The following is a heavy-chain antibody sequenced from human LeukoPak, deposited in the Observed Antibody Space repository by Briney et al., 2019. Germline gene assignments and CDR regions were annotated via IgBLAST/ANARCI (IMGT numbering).Heavy chain of an antibody. CDR3: ATYYFDSGGFHFHH. CDR1: GFTFRSYG. V-gene: IGHV3-64*01. D-gene: IGHD3-22*01. Sequence: GGSLRLSCAASGFTFRSYGMHWVRQAPGKGLEYVSAISSNGGRTYYANSVKGRFTISRDNSRNTLYLQMGSLRAEDMAVYYCATYYFDSGGFHFHHWGQGTLVTVSS. CDR2: ISSNGGRT. J-gene: IGHJ1*01.